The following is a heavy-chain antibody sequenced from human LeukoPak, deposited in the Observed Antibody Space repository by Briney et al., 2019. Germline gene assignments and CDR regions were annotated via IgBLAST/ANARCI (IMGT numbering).Heavy chain of an antibody. V-gene: IGHV3-74*01. CDR2: INGDGRNI. CDR3: TRDLMDYDVSTGLHHYYMDV. Sequence: PGGSLRLSCAASGFIVSDHYMGWVRQAPGKGLVWVSRINGDGRNINYADSVRGRFTISRDNAKNALYLQMNTLRVEDTAVYYCTRDLMDYDVSTGLHHYYMDVWGQGTTVTVSS. D-gene: IGHD3-9*01. J-gene: IGHJ6*02. CDR1: GFIVSDHY.